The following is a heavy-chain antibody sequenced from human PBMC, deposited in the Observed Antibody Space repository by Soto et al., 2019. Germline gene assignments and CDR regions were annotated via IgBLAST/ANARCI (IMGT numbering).Heavy chain of an antibody. D-gene: IGHD3-10*01. V-gene: IGHV3-66*01. J-gene: IGHJ3*02. CDR3: ARACQYYYGSGSCSAAFDI. CDR1: GVTVCSNE. Sequence: CSLMLPCAPSGVTVCSNEMGAGRKSAEIWVEWVSVIYSGGSTYYADSVKGRFTISRDNSKNTLYLQMNSLRAEDTAVYYCARACQYYYGSGSCSAAFDIWGLGTMVTVSS. CDR2: IYSGGST.